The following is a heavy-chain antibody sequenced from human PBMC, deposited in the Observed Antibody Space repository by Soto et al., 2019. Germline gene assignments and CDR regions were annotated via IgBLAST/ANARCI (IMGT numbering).Heavy chain of an antibody. CDR1: GFTFSNYW. D-gene: IGHD2-15*01. Sequence: EVQLVQSGGGLVQPGGSLRLSCAASGFTFSNYWIHWVRQAPGKGLVHVSRITSDGTDRAYADSVKGRFTISRDNAKNMVYLQMNSLRAEDTAVYYCSRDAGSCTPFDYWGQGTLVTVSS. V-gene: IGHV3-74*01. CDR3: SRDAGSCTPFDY. CDR2: ITSDGTDR. J-gene: IGHJ4*02.